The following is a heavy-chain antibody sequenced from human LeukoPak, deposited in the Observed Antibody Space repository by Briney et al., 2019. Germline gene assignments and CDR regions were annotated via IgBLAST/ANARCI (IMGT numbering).Heavy chain of an antibody. CDR2: ISSNGGST. CDR3: ASIIAVAGSAFDY. J-gene: IGHJ4*02. CDR1: GFTFSSYA. D-gene: IGHD6-19*01. Sequence: PGGSLRLSCAASGFTFSSYAMHWVRQAPGKGLEYVSAISSNGGSTYYANSVKGRFTISRDNSKNTLYLQMGSLRAEDMAVYYCASIIAVAGSAFDYWGQGTLVTVSS. V-gene: IGHV3-64*01.